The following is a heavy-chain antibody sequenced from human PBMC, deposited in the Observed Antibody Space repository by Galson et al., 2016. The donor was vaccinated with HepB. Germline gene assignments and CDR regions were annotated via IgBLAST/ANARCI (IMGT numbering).Heavy chain of an antibody. Sequence: SLRLSCAASGFTFDDYAMHWVRQAPGKGLEWVSGISWNSGSIDYADSVKGRFTISRDNAKNSLYLQMNSLRTEDTALYYCTKETRPRLAPRSDSICGMDVWGQGTTVTVAS. D-gene: IGHD4-11*01. CDR2: ISWNSGSI. J-gene: IGHJ6*02. CDR1: GFTFDDYA. CDR3: TKETRPRLAPRSDSICGMDV. V-gene: IGHV3-9*01.